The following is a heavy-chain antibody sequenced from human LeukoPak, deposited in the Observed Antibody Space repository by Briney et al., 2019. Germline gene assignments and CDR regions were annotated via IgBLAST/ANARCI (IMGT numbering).Heavy chain of an antibody. Sequence: GGSLRLSCAASGFTFSSYAMSWVRQAPGKGLEWVSAISGSGGSTYYADSVKGRFTISRDNAKNTPYLQMNSLRADDTAVYYCTRGRYSFDYWGQGTLVTVSS. D-gene: IGHD3-3*01. V-gene: IGHV3-23*01. CDR1: GFTFSSYA. CDR3: TRGRYSFDY. J-gene: IGHJ4*02. CDR2: ISGSGGST.